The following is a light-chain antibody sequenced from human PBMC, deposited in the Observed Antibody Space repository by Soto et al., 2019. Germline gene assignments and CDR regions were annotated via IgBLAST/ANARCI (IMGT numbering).Light chain of an antibody. Sequence: GARVTITCRASQSISTYLNWYQQKPGKAPKLLILVASILPSGVPSRFSGSGPGTDFTLPISSLQPEDFATYYCQQSYSNTQMFGQGTKVDIK. CDR2: VAS. CDR3: QQSYSNTQM. V-gene: IGKV1-39*01. J-gene: IGKJ1*01. CDR1: QSISTY.